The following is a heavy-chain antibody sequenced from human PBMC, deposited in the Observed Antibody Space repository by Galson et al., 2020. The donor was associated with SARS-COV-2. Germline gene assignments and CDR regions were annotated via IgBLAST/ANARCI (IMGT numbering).Heavy chain of an antibody. V-gene: IGHV4-39*01. CDR1: GGSISSSSYY. D-gene: IGHD3-16*01. Sequence: SDTLSLTCTVSGGSISSSSYYWGWIRQPPGKGLEWIGSIYYSGSTYYNPSLKSRVTISVDTSKNQFSLKLSSVTAADTAVYYCAGHFGFHWGQGTLVTVSS. CDR2: IYYSGST. J-gene: IGHJ4*02. CDR3: AGHFGFH.